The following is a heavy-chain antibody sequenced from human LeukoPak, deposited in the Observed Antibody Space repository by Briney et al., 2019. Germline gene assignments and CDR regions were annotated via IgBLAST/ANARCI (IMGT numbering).Heavy chain of an antibody. Sequence: PGGSLRLSCAASGFTFSSFPMSWVRQAPGKGLQWVSGITGRGGNTYYADSVEGRFTISRDNSKNTLSLHMDSLRAEDTAVYYCARDRAAFDSWGQGTLVTVSS. D-gene: IGHD6-25*01. J-gene: IGHJ4*02. CDR3: ARDRAAFDS. CDR2: ITGRGGNT. CDR1: GFTFSSFP. V-gene: IGHV3-23*01.